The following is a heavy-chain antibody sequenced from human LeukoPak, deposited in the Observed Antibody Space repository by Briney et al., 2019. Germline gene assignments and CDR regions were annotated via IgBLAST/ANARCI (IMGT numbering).Heavy chain of an antibody. CDR1: GFTFSSYS. D-gene: IGHD5-18*01. Sequence: GGSLRLSCAASGFTFSSYSMNWVRQAPGKGLEWVSSISSSSSYIYYADSVKGRFTISRDNAKNSLYLQMNSLRAEDTAVYYCARGFRERIQLWSTDLYYYYYGMDVWGQGTTVTVSS. CDR3: ARGFRERIQLWSTDLYYYYYGMDV. CDR2: ISSSSSYI. J-gene: IGHJ6*02. V-gene: IGHV3-21*01.